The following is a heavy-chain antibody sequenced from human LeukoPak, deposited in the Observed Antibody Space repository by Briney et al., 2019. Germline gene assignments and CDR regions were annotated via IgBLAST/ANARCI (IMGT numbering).Heavy chain of an antibody. CDR3: ARGERGYSGYVKGRYFDY. D-gene: IGHD5-12*01. V-gene: IGHV4-34*01. Sequence: PSETLSLTCAVYGGSFSGYYWSWIRQPPGKGLERIGEINHSGSTNYNPSLKSRVTISVDTSKNQFSLKLSSVTAADTAVYHCARGERGYSGYVKGRYFDYWGQGTLVTVSS. J-gene: IGHJ4*02. CDR1: GGSFSGYY. CDR2: INHSGST.